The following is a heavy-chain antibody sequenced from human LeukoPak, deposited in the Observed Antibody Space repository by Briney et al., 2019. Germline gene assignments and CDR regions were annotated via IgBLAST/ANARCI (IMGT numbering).Heavy chain of an antibody. CDR1: GGSISIYY. D-gene: IGHD5-24*01. Sequence: PSETLSLTCTVSGGSISIYYWRWIRQPPGKGMEWIGFIYYTGSTNYNPSLKSRVTISLDTSKNQFSLRLTSVTAADTAVYYCARGTDGRRYFDLWGRGTLLSVSS. CDR2: IYYTGST. J-gene: IGHJ2*01. CDR3: ARGTDGRRYFDL. V-gene: IGHV4-59*01.